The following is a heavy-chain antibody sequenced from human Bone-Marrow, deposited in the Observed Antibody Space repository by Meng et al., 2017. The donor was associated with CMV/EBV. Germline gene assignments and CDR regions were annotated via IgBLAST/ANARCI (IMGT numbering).Heavy chain of an antibody. CDR1: GFTFSSYG. D-gene: IGHD6-19*01. J-gene: IGHJ6*02. CDR2: IWYDGSNK. V-gene: IGHV3-33*06. CDR3: AKDLAVAGIYYYYYGMDV. Sequence: GESLKISCAASGFTFSSYGMHWVRQAPGKGLEWVAVIWYDGSNKYYADSVKGRFTISRDNSKNTLYLQMNSLRAEDTAVYYCAKDLAVAGIYYYYYGMDVWGQGTTVTVYS.